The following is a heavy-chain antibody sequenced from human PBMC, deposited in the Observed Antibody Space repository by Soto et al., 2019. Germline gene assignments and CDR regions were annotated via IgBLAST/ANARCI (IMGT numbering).Heavy chain of an antibody. CDR3: ARDNLGTAVATHDY. D-gene: IGHD6-19*01. Sequence: ASVKVSCKASGGTFSSYAISWVRQAPGQGLEWMGGIIPIFGTANYAQKFQGRVTITADESTSTAYMELSSLRSEDTAVYYCARDNLGTAVATHDYWGQGTLVTVSS. J-gene: IGHJ4*02. CDR2: IIPIFGTA. V-gene: IGHV1-69*13. CDR1: GGTFSSYA.